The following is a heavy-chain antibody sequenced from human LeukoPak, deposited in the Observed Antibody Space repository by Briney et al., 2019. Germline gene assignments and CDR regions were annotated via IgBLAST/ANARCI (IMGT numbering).Heavy chain of an antibody. CDR1: GYSISSSYY. Sequence: SETLSLTCTVSGYSISSSYYWDWIRQPPGKGLEWIGSIYYGGSTYYNPSLKSRVTISVDTSKNQFSLKLSSVTAADTAVYYCARDLAGYSYGLNWFDPWGQGTLVTVSS. J-gene: IGHJ5*02. CDR3: ARDLAGYSYGLNWFDP. D-gene: IGHD5-18*01. CDR2: IYYGGST. V-gene: IGHV4-38-2*02.